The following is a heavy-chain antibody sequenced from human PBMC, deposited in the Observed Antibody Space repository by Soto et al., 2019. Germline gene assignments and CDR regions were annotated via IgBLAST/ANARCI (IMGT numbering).Heavy chain of an antibody. Sequence: EVPLLESGGDLLQPGGSLRLSCAASGVTFSNYAMTWVRQAPGKGLEWVSVISGSGGSTYYADSVKGRFTISRDTSKNTLYLQMNNLRAEDTALYYCAKGTFYYDSSGFDYWGQGTLVTVSS. CDR1: GVTFSNYA. V-gene: IGHV3-23*01. D-gene: IGHD3-22*01. CDR3: AKGTFYYDSSGFDY. CDR2: ISGSGGST. J-gene: IGHJ4*02.